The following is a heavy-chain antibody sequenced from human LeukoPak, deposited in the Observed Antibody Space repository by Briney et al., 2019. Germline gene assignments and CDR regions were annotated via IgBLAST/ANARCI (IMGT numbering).Heavy chain of an antibody. V-gene: IGHV3-21*01. CDR2: ISSSGSYI. CDR3: DRARGQAYSSGWYEGLNAFDI. CDR1: GFTFSSYS. D-gene: IGHD6-19*01. Sequence: GGSLRLSCAASGFTFSSYSMNWVRQAPGKGLEWVSSISSSGSYIYYADSVKGRFTISRDNAKNSLYLQMNSLRAEDAAVYYCDRARGQAYSSGWYEGLNAFDIWGQGTMVTVSS. J-gene: IGHJ3*02.